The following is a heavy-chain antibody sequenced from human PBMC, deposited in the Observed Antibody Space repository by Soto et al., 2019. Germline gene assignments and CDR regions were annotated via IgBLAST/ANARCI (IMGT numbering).Heavy chain of an antibody. J-gene: IGHJ4*02. CDR2: INHSGST. V-gene: IGHV4-34*01. Sequence: SETLSLTCAVYGGSFSGYYWSWIRQPPGKGLEWIGEINHSGSTNYNPSLKSRVTISVDTSKNQFSPKLSSVTAADTAVYYCARGGYDFWSGRPYYFDYWGKGTLVTVSS. CDR3: ARGGYDFWSGRPYYFDY. D-gene: IGHD3-3*01. CDR1: GGSFSGYY.